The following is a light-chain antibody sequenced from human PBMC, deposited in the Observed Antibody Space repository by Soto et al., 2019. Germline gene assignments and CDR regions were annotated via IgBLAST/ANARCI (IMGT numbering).Light chain of an antibody. J-gene: IGLJ3*02. V-gene: IGLV2-23*02. CDR2: EVS. Sequence: QSALTQPASVSGSPGQSITISCTGTSSDVGSYNLVSWYPQHPGKAPKLMIYEVSKRPSGVSNRFSGSKSGNTASLTISGLQAEDEADYYCCSYAGSSTFRVFGGGTKLTVL. CDR3: CSYAGSSTFRV. CDR1: SSDVGSYNL.